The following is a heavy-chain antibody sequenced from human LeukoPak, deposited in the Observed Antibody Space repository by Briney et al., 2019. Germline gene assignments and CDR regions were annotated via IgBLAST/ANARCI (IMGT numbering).Heavy chain of an antibody. V-gene: IGHV3-30*02. CDR3: AKDLIAAAGGYYYYYMDV. CDR1: GFTFSSYG. CDR2: IRYDGSNK. J-gene: IGHJ6*03. D-gene: IGHD6-13*01. Sequence: PGGSLRLSCAASGFTFSSYGMHWVRQAPGKGLEWVAFIRYDGSNKYYADSVKGRFTISRDNSKNTLYLQMNSLRAEDTAVYYCAKDLIAAAGGYYYYYMDVWGKGTTVTVSS.